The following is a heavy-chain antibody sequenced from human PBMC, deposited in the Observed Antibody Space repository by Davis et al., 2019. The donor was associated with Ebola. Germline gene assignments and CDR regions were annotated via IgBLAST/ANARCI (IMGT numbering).Heavy chain of an antibody. D-gene: IGHD1-26*01. CDR3: ARRPLRGSYYFDY. Sequence: PGGSLRLSCAASGFTFSYYAMHWVRQAPGKGLESVSTISSNGGSTYYANSVMGRFTISRDNSKNTLYLQMGSLRGEDMAVYYCARRPLRGSYYFDYWGQGTLVTVSS. CDR2: ISSNGGST. CDR1: GFTFSYYA. J-gene: IGHJ4*02. V-gene: IGHV3-64*01.